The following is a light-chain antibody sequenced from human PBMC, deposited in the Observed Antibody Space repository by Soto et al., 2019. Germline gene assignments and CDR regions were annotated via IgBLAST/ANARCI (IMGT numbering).Light chain of an antibody. Sequence: HSALTQPASVSGSPGQSITISCTGTISNVGSYNLVSWYQQHPGKAPKLIIYEVNKRPSGVSNRFSGSKSGNTASLTISGLQTEDEADYYCYSYEGGRVFGGGTQLTVL. CDR3: YSYEGGRV. V-gene: IGLV2-23*02. J-gene: IGLJ3*02. CDR1: ISNVGSYNL. CDR2: EVN.